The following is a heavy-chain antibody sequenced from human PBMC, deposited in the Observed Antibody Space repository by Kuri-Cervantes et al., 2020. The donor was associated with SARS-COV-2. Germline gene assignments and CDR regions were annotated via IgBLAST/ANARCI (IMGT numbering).Heavy chain of an antibody. CDR3: AKVQRPRTYSGGRFIDYHYYGLDV. D-gene: IGHD2-21*01. CDR2: ISGSGGDT. J-gene: IGHJ6*02. CDR1: GFSFSSYG. V-gene: IGHV3-23*01. Sequence: GGSLRLSCAASGFSFSSYGMSWVRQAPGKGLEWVSGISGSGGDTYYTDSVKGRFTISKDNAVNTLYLQMNSLRAEDTALYYCAKVQRPRTYSGGRFIDYHYYGLDVWGQGTTVTVSS.